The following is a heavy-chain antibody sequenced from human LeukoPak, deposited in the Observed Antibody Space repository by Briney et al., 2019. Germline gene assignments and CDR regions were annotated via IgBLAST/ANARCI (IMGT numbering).Heavy chain of an antibody. J-gene: IGHJ4*02. CDR2: ISGSVDST. V-gene: IGHV3-23*01. Sequence: PGGSLRLSCSASGFTFNTYGMNWVRQAPGKGLEWGSGISGSVDSTYYTDSVKGRFPISRDHSKNTLYLQLNSLGAEDTAIYYCAKSPYYFDSSGYSPTLDYWGQGTLVTVSS. D-gene: IGHD3-22*01. CDR1: GFTFNTYG. CDR3: AKSPYYFDSSGYSPTLDY.